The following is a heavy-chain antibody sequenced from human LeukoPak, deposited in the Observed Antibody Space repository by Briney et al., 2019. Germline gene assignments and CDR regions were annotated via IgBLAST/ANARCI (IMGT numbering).Heavy chain of an antibody. D-gene: IGHD6-6*01. CDR1: GFTFDDYT. V-gene: IGHV3-43*01. CDR3: AKGGGHSNSSRYFQH. J-gene: IGHJ1*01. Sequence: PGGSLRLSCAASGFTFDDYTMHWVRQAPGKGLEWVSLISWDGGSTYYADSVKGRFTISRDNSKNSLYLQMNSLRTEDTALYYCAKGGGHSNSSRYFQHWGQGTLVTVSS. CDR2: ISWDGGST.